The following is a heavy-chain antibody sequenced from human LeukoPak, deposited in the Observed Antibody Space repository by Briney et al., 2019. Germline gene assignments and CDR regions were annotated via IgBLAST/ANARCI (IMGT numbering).Heavy chain of an antibody. CDR3: ARVEGGGLSYYFDY. CDR1: GFTFSSYW. D-gene: IGHD2-15*01. V-gene: IGHV3-7*01. J-gene: IGHJ4*02. Sequence: GGSLRLSCAASGFTFSSYWMSWVRQAPGKGLEWVANIKQDGSEKYYVDSVKGRFTISRDNAKNSLYLQMNSLRAEDTAVYYCARVEGGGLSYYFDYWGQGTLVPVSS. CDR2: IKQDGSEK.